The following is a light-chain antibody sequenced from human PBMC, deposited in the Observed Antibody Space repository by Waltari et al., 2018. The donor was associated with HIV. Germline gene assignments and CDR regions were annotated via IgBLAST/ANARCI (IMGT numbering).Light chain of an antibody. CDR1: SSDVGGSNY. V-gene: IGLV2-8*01. CDR2: EVT. J-gene: IGLJ2*01. CDR3: SSYAGSSNLRV. Sequence: QSALTQPPSASGSPGPSVTISCPVTSSDVGGSNYAPWYQQHPGKAPKLMIYEVTKRPSGVPDRFSGSKSGNTASLTVSGLQAEDEADYYCSSYAGSSNLRVFGGGTKLTVL.